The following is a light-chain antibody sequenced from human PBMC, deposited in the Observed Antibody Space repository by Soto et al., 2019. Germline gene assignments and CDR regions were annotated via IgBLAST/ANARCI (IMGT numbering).Light chain of an antibody. Sequence: EVVMTQSPGTLSLSPGEEATLSCRASQGVDSNYLAWYQQKPGQAPRLLIYGASSRATGIPDRFSGSGSGTDFTLTISRLEPEDFAVYYCQQYGSSPSITFGQGTRLEI. V-gene: IGKV3-20*01. CDR2: GAS. J-gene: IGKJ5*01. CDR3: QQYGSSPSIT. CDR1: QGVDSNY.